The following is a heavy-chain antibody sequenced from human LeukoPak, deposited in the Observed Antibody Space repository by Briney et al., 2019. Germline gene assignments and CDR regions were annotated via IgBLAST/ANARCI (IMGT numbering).Heavy chain of an antibody. CDR2: INHSGST. CDR1: GGSISSYY. V-gene: IGHV4-34*01. CDR3: ARGKPYYYDSSGYSLDY. Sequence: PSETLSLTCTVSGGSISSYYWSWIRQPPGKGLEWIGEINHSGSTNYNPSLKSRVTISVDTSKNQFSLKLSSVTAADTAVYYCARGKPYYYDSSGYSLDYWGQGTLVTVSS. J-gene: IGHJ4*02. D-gene: IGHD3-22*01.